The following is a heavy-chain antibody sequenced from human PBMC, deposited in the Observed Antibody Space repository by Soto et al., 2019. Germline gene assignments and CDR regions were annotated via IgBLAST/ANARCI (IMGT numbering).Heavy chain of an antibody. V-gene: IGHV3-21*01. CDR1: GFAFNNYG. D-gene: IGHD2-2*01. CDR3: AIEDSIIIPAVSDF. CDR2: ISKSDYT. Sequence: PGGSLRLSCTVSGFAFNNYGINWVRQAPGKGLEWVSSISKSDYTYYSDSVTGRFTISRDNAKNSVSLQMNTLRVEDTAVYYCAIEDSIIIPAVSDFWGQGTLVTVSS. J-gene: IGHJ4*02.